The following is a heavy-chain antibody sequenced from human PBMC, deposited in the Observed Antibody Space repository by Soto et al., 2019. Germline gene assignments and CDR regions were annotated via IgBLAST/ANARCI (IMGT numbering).Heavy chain of an antibody. J-gene: IGHJ6*02. V-gene: IGHV1-3*01. D-gene: IGHD1-1*01. CDR3: AREMATTWYHYYGMDV. CDR2: INAGNGNT. CDR1: GYAFTSYA. Sequence: GVPVEVSSKASGYAFTSYAMHWVRQAPGKRLEWMGWINAGNGNTKYSQKFQGRVTITRDTSASTAYMELSSLRSEDTAVYYCAREMATTWYHYYGMDVWGQGTTVTVS.